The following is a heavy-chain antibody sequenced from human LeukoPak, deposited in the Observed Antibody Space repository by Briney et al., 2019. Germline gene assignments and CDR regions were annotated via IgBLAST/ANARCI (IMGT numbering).Heavy chain of an antibody. CDR2: VSSTGGTT. CDR1: GFTFSHAG. J-gene: IGHJ6*03. CDR3: AKNGDRGAFCSGGTCYPYYYYYMDV. Sequence: PGGSLRLSCAASGFTFSHAGMSWVRQAPGKGLEWVSAVSSTGGTTYYADSVKGRFTISRDNSKNTLFLQINSLRAEDTAVYYCAKNGDRGAFCSGGTCYPYYYYYMDVWGKGTTVTVSS. V-gene: IGHV3-23*01. D-gene: IGHD2-15*01.